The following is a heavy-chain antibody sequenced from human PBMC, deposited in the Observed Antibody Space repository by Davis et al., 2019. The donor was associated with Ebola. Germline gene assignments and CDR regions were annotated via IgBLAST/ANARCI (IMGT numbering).Heavy chain of an antibody. CDR2: IDGSGDTV. D-gene: IGHD2-21*01. Sequence: GESLKISCAASGFAFSNYELNWVRQAPGKGLEWLSYIDGSGDTVYYAESVRGRFTISRDNAENSLYMEMNSLRVEDTAVYYCARETAHCGGDCYDYWGQGTLVTVSS. V-gene: IGHV3-48*03. CDR3: ARETAHCGGDCYDY. J-gene: IGHJ4*02. CDR1: GFAFSNYE.